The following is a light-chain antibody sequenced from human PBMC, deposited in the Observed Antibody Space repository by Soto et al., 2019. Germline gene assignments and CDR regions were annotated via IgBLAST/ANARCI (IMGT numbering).Light chain of an antibody. V-gene: IGKV3-11*01. Sequence: MVLTQPPDKMDSSRRERDTLSRTASQSVSSYLAWYQQKPGQAPRXLIYDASNRATGIPARFSGSWSGTQFTLTISSLQSEDVAVYYCQQHNNWPLTFGGGTKVDIK. CDR3: QQHNNWPLT. CDR1: QSVSSY. CDR2: DAS. J-gene: IGKJ4*01.